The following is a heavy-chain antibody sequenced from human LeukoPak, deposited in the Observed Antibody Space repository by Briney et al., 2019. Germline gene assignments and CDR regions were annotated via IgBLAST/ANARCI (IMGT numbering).Heavy chain of an antibody. CDR3: AREGGSYTAVDY. V-gene: IGHV4-30-2*01. CDR1: GGSISSGGYY. Sequence: SETLSLTCTVSGGSISSGGYYWSWIRQPPGKGLEWIGYIYHSGSTYYNPSLKSRVTISVDRSKNQFSLKLSSVTAADTAVYYCAREGGSYTAVDYWGQGTLVTVSS. D-gene: IGHD1-26*01. CDR2: IYHSGST. J-gene: IGHJ4*02.